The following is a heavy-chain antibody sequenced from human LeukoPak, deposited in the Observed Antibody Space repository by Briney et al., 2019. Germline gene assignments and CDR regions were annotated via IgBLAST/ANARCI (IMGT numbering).Heavy chain of an antibody. J-gene: IGHJ5*02. Sequence: GASVKVSCKASGYTFTSYDINWVRQATGQGREWMGWMNPNSGNTGYAQKFQGRVTMTRNTSISTAYMELSSLRSEDTAVYYCARGRKKVRGVIITSYWFDPWGQGTLVTVSS. CDR3: ARGRKKVRGVIITSYWFDP. V-gene: IGHV1-8*01. CDR1: GYTFTSYD. CDR2: MNPNSGNT. D-gene: IGHD3-10*01.